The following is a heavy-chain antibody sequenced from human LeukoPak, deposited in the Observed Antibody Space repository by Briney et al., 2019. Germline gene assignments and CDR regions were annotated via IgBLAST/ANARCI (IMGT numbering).Heavy chain of an antibody. CDR2: ISGSGSGGDT. Sequence: GGSPRLSCAASGFTFSNYAMSWVRQAPGKGLEWVSNISGSGSGGDTYYADSVKGLFLISRDNTKNTLYLQMNSLRAEDTAVYYCAKSGLNRFDYWGQGTLVTVSS. CDR1: GFTFSNYA. J-gene: IGHJ4*02. D-gene: IGHD2-15*01. CDR3: AKSGLNRFDY. V-gene: IGHV3-23*01.